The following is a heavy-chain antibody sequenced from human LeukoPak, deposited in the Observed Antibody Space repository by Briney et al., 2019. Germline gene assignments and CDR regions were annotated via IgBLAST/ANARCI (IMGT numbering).Heavy chain of an antibody. CDR2: ISGSSGST. J-gene: IGHJ3*02. V-gene: IGHV3-23*01. Sequence: PGGSLRLSCAASGFTFSSYAMSWVRQAPGKGLEWVSAISGSSGSTYYADSVKGRFTISRDNSKNTLYLQMNSLRAEDTAVYYCAKASVSSSWFDAFDIWGQGTMVTVSS. CDR1: GFTFSSYA. CDR3: AKASVSSSWFDAFDI. D-gene: IGHD6-13*01.